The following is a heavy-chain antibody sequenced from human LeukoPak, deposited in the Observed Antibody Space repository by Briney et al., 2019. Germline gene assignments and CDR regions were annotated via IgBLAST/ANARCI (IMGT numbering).Heavy chain of an antibody. V-gene: IGHV4-30-2*01. CDR2: IYHSGST. CDR1: GGSISSGGYY. CDR3: AREGPSCSSTSCYNDAFDI. Sequence: PSETLSLTCTVSGGSISSGGYYWSWIRQPPGKGLEWIGYIYHSGSTYYNPSLKSRVTISVDRSKNQFSLKLSSVTAADTAVYYCAREGPSCSSTSCYNDAFDIWGQGTMVTVSS. D-gene: IGHD2-2*02. J-gene: IGHJ3*02.